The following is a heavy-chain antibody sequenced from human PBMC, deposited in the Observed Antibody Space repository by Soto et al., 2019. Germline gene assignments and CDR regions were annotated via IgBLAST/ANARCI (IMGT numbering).Heavy chain of an antibody. D-gene: IGHD3-3*01. V-gene: IGHV1-2*02. J-gene: IGHJ3*02. CDR2: INPATGAA. CDR1: GYPVTAYY. CDR3: AEGGGVGVAGSAAFDM. Sequence: QLHLVQSGAVVKKPGASVTVSCSASGYPVTAYYMHWVRQAPGRGLEWMGGINPATGAAKYTQTFQGRVTMPRDTSTSKVFMELSGLKSEDPAVFYCAEGGGVGVAGSAAFDMWGQGTLVTVSS.